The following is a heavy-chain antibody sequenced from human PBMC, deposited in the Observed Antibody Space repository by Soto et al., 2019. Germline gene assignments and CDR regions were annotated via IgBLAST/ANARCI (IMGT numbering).Heavy chain of an antibody. Sequence: SETLSLTCTVSGGSISSFYWSWIRQPPGKGLEWIGYIYYSGSTNYNPSLKSRVTISVDTSKNQFSLKLSSVTAADTAVYYCARKVARGVYFDYWGQGTLVTVSS. CDR2: IYYSGST. CDR3: ARKVARGVYFDY. CDR1: GGSISSFY. V-gene: IGHV4-59*01. J-gene: IGHJ4*02. D-gene: IGHD5-12*01.